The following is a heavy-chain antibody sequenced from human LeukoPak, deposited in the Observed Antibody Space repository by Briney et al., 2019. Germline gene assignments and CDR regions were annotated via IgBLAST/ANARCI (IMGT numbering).Heavy chain of an antibody. D-gene: IGHD3-9*01. CDR1: GFTFSSTW. CDR3: ARGKVDFAF. CDR2: IVSDGSGT. J-gene: IGHJ4*02. V-gene: IGHV3-74*03. Sequence: GGSLRFSCAASGFTFSSTWLHWVRQVPGKELVWVARIVSDGSGTTYAESVKGRFTISRDNAKNTLYLQMNSLTAADTAVYYCARGKVDFAFWGQGTLVTVSS.